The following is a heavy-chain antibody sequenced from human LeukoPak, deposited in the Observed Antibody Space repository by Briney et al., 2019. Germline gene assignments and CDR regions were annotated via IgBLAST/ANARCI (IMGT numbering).Heavy chain of an antibody. J-gene: IGHJ5*02. V-gene: IGHV4-39*01. CDR3: ASKRITMIVVVTDNWFDP. CDR2: IYYSGST. Sequence: SETLSLTCTVSGGSISSSSYYWGWIRQPPGKGLEWIGSIYYSGSTYYNPSLKSRVTISVDTSKNQFSLKLSSVTAADTAVYYSASKRITMIVVVTDNWFDPWGQGTLVTVSS. CDR1: GGSISSSSYY. D-gene: IGHD3-22*01.